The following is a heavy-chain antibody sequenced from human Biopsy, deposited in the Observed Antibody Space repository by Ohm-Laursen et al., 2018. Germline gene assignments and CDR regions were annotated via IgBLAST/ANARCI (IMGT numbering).Heavy chain of an antibody. V-gene: IGHV1-69*13. CDR3: VAYPSSGFFENNDDFAMDV. Sequence: SVMVSCKASGGAFTNFAINWVRQAPGDGVGWMGGIFIVFETAGYAERFQGRVPITADLTTTTAYMDLSGLRSEDTAVYYCVAYPSSGFFENNDDFAMDVWGQGTTVIVSS. D-gene: IGHD6-19*01. CDR1: GGAFTNFA. CDR2: IFIVFETA. J-gene: IGHJ6*02.